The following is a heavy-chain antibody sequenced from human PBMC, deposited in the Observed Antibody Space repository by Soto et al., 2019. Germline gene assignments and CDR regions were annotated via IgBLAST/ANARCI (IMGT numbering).Heavy chain of an antibody. Sequence: GGSLRLSCVVSGFTFSSYAMSWVRQAPGKGLQWVAGINGNGGGTFYADSVKGRFTISRVNSKNTLSLQMNSLRVEDTAIYYCAKRPMYYYDSTGYYFDCWGLGTLVTVSS. J-gene: IGHJ4*02. CDR2: INGNGGGT. D-gene: IGHD3-22*01. CDR3: AKRPMYYYDSTGYYFDC. CDR1: GFTFSSYA. V-gene: IGHV3-23*01.